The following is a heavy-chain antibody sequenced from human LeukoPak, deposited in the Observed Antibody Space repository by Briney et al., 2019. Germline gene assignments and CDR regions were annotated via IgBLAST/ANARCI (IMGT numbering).Heavy chain of an antibody. J-gene: IGHJ4*02. Sequence: ASVKVSCKASGYTFTSYDINWVRQATGQGLEWMGWMNPNSGNTGYVQKFQGRVTMTRNTSISTAYMELSSLRSEDTAVYYCARSFWSGYYTDYWGQGTLVTVSS. V-gene: IGHV1-8*01. D-gene: IGHD3-3*01. CDR1: GYTFTSYD. CDR3: ARSFWSGYYTDY. CDR2: MNPNSGNT.